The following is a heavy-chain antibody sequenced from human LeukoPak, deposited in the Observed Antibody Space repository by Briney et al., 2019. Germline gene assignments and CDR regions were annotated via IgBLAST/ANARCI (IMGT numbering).Heavy chain of an antibody. J-gene: IGHJ4*02. Sequence: PSETLSLTCTVSGGSISSSSYYWGWLRQPPGKGLEWIGSIYYSGSTYYNPSLKSRVTISVDTSKNQFSLKLSSVTAAETAVYYCAREREGPYGYLDYWGQGTLVTVSS. CDR2: IYYSGST. D-gene: IGHD4-17*01. CDR1: GGSISSSSYY. CDR3: AREREGPYGYLDY. V-gene: IGHV4-39*07.